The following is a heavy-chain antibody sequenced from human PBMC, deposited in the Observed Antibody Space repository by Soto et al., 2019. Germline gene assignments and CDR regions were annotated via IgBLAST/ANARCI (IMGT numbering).Heavy chain of an antibody. Sequence: EVQLVESGGGLVKPGGSLRLSCVASGFTFRSYSMNWVRQAPGKGLEWVSSISTSSSYIYYADSVKGRFTISRDNAKNSLSLQMNSRRAEETAVYYCARRDYYYYGFDVWGQGTTVTVSS. V-gene: IGHV3-21*01. J-gene: IGHJ6*02. CDR1: GFTFRSYS. CDR2: ISTSSSYI. CDR3: ARRDYYYYGFDV.